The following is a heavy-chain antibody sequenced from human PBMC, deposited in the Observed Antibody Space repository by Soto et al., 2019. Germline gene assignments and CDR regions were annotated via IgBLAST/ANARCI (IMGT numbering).Heavy chain of an antibody. CDR1: VDNFKTYG. D-gene: IGHD1-26*01. CDR2: IIPLFGTT. J-gene: IGHJ5*02. Sequence: SVKVSCKASVDNFKTYGISWVRQDPGQGIEWVGGIIPLFGTTNYAHKFKGRVTITADESTNTFYMELSSLRFEYTAIYYCARARGTSWYNWFDHWGQGTLVTVSS. CDR3: ARARGTSWYNWFDH. V-gene: IGHV1-69*13.